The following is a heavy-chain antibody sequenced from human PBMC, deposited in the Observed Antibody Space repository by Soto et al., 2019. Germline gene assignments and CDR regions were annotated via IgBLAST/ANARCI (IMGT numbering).Heavy chain of an antibody. CDR2: IYHSGST. J-gene: IGHJ5*02. Sequence: KASETLSLTCAVSGGSMSRSNWGSWVRKPPGKGLEWIGEIYHSGSTNYNPSLKRRVTISVDKSKTQFSLKLSSVTAADTAVYYCARVGFWSGYSLIDPWGQGTLVTVSS. V-gene: IGHV4-4*02. CDR3: ARVGFWSGYSLIDP. CDR1: GGSMSRSNW. D-gene: IGHD3-3*01.